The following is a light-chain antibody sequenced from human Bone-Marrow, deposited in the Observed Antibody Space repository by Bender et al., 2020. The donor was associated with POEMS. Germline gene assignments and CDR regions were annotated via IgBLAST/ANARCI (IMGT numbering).Light chain of an antibody. CDR3: CSYAGYWV. Sequence: QSALTQPASVSGSPGQSITISCTGTSSDVGSYNLVSWYQHNPGKAPKLMIYEGSKRPSAISNRFSGSKSGNAASLTISGLQAEDEADYYCCSYAGYWVFDGGTKLTVL. CDR2: EGS. V-gene: IGLV2-23*01. CDR1: SSDVGSYNL. J-gene: IGLJ3*02.